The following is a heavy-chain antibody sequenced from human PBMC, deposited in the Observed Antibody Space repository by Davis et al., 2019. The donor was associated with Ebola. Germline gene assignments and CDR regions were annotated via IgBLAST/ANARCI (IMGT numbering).Heavy chain of an antibody. CDR1: GFTFSSYA. J-gene: IGHJ4*02. CDR3: TTVWLGD. CDR2: IWYDGSNK. D-gene: IGHD3-16*01. V-gene: IGHV3-33*08. Sequence: GGSLRLSCAASGFTFSSYAMSWVRQAPGKGLEWVAVIWYDGSNKYYADSVKGRFTISRDNSKNTLYLQMNSLKTEDTAVYYCTTVWLGDWGQGTLVTVSS.